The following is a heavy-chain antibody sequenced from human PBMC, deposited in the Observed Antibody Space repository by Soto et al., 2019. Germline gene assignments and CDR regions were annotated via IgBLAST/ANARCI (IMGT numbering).Heavy chain of an antibody. CDR3: AKDGLYYYDSSGRFYYYGMDV. CDR2: ISGSGGST. D-gene: IGHD3-22*01. CDR1: GFTFSSYA. Sequence: PGGSLRLSCAASGFTFSSYAMSWVRQAPGKGLEWVSAISGSGGSTYYADSVKGRFTISRDNSKNTLYLQMNSLRAEDTAVYYCAKDGLYYYDSSGRFYYYGMDVWGQGTTGTVSS. J-gene: IGHJ6*02. V-gene: IGHV3-23*01.